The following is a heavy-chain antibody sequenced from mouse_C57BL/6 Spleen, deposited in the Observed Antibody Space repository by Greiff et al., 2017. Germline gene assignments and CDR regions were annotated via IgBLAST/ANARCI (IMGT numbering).Heavy chain of an antibody. CDR1: GYSFTDYN. D-gene: IGHD1-1*01. CDR3: GWWEPYDGSSYRYFDV. CDR2: INPNYGTT. J-gene: IGHJ1*03. Sequence: EVQLQQSGPELVKPGASVKISCKASGYSFTDYNMNWVKQSNGQSLEWIGVINPNYGTTSYNQKFKGKATLTVDQSSSTAYMQLNSLTSADSAVYYRGWWEPYDGSSYRYFDVWGTGTTVTVSS. V-gene: IGHV1-39*01.